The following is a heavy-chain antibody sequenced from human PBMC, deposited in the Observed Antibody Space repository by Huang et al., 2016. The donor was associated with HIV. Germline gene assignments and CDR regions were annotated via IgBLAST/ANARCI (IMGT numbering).Heavy chain of an antibody. D-gene: IGHD6-13*01. J-gene: IGHJ6*02. CDR2: IHYRGST. CDR1: GGSISSYY. CDR3: ARGGPYSRDYYYYGMDV. Sequence: QVQLQESGPGLVKPSETLSLTCTVSGGSISSYYWSWIRQPPGKGLEWIGYIHYRGSTNYNPSRKSRVTTSVDTSKNQFFLKLSPVTAADTAVYYCARGGPYSRDYYYYGMDVWGQGTTVTVSS. V-gene: IGHV4-59*01.